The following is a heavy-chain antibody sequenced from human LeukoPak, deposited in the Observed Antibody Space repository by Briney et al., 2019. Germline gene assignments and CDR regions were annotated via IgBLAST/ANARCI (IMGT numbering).Heavy chain of an antibody. Sequence: SETLSLTCTVSGGSISSYYWSWIRQPPGKGLEWIGYIYNSGSINYNPTLKSRVTTSIDTSKKQFSLKLSSVTAADTAVYYCARLRITGGHYYQHGLDVWGQGTTVTVSS. CDR2: IYNSGSI. CDR1: GGSISSYY. J-gene: IGHJ6*02. V-gene: IGHV4-59*08. CDR3: ARLRITGGHYYQHGLDV. D-gene: IGHD2-8*02.